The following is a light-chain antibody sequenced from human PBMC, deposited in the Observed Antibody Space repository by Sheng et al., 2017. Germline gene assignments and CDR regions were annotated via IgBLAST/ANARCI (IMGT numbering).Light chain of an antibody. CDR2: EVT. V-gene: IGLV2-23*02. CDR3: CSYAGSSTYV. CDR1: SSDVGSYDL. J-gene: IGLJ1*01. Sequence: QSALTQSASVSGSPGQSITISCTGTSSDVGSYDLVSWYQQHPGKAPKLMIYEVTKRPSGVSNRFSGSKSGNTASLTISGLQAEDEADYHCCSYAGSSTYVFGSGTEVTVL.